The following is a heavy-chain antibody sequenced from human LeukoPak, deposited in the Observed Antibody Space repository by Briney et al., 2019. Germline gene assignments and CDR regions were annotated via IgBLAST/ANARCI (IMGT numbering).Heavy chain of an antibody. V-gene: IGHV3-23*01. CDR2: ISGNGGRT. CDR1: GFTFSSYA. J-gene: IGHJ4*02. Sequence: GGSLRLSCAASGFTFSSYAMSWGRQAPGKGLEWVSAISGNGGRTYYGDSVKGRFTISRDNSKNTLYLQMNSLRAEGTAVFYCAKVAGRGTILGKFDNWGQGTLVTVSS. D-gene: IGHD1-1*01. CDR3: AKVAGRGTILGKFDN.